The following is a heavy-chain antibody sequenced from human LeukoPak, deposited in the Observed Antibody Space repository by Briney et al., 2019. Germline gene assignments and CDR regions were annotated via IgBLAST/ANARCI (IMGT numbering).Heavy chain of an antibody. CDR1: GGSISSSSYY. Sequence: PSETLSLTCTVSGGSISSSSYYWGWIRQHPGKGLEWIGYIYYSGSTYYNPSLKSRVTISVDTSKNQFSLKLSSVTAADTAVYYCARGFLEWSYADYWGQGTLVTVSS. D-gene: IGHD3-3*01. CDR2: IYYSGST. V-gene: IGHV4-31*03. CDR3: ARGFLEWSYADY. J-gene: IGHJ4*02.